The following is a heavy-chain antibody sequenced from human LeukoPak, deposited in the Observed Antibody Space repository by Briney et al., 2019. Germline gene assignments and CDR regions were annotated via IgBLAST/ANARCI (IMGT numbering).Heavy chain of an antibody. CDR3: ARDRHYLGMDV. CDR1: GGSFSGYY. D-gene: IGHD3-10*01. V-gene: IGHV4-34*01. Sequence: PSETLSLTCAVYGGSFSGYYWSWIRQPPGKGLEWIGEINHSGSTNYNPSLKSRVTISVDTSKNQFSLKLSSVTAADTAVYYCARDRHYLGMDVWGQGTTVTVSS. CDR2: INHSGST. J-gene: IGHJ6*02.